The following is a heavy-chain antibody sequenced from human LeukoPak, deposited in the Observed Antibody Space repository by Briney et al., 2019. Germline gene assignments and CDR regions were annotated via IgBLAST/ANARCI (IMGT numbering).Heavy chain of an antibody. J-gene: IGHJ4*02. D-gene: IGHD2-15*01. V-gene: IGHV1-24*01. Sequence: ASVKVSCKVSGNTLTDLSIHWVRQAPEKGLDWMGGFDPEDAEVIYAEKFQDRVTMTEDPSTDTAYLELSSLRPEDTDVYYCAAEGQWSLVHYFNSWGQGPLVTVYS. CDR3: AAEGQWSLVHYFNS. CDR2: FDPEDAEV. CDR1: GNTLTDLS.